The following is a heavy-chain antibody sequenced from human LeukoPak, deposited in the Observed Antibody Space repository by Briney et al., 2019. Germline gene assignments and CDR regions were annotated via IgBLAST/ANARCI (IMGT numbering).Heavy chain of an antibody. CDR2: ISGSGGST. CDR3: AKDRSVILVVPAAMGWFDP. J-gene: IGHJ5*02. V-gene: IGHV3-23*01. D-gene: IGHD2-2*01. Sequence: GGSLRLSCAASGFTFSSYAMSWVRQAPGKGLEWVSAISGSGGSTYYADSVKGRFTISRDNSKNTLYLQMNSLRAEDTAVYYCAKDRSVILVVPAAMGWFDPWGQGTLVTVSS. CDR1: GFTFSSYA.